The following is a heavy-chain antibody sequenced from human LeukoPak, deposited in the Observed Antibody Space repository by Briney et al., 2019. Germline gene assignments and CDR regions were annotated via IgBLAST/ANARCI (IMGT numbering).Heavy chain of an antibody. V-gene: IGHV1-69*04. CDR3: ARTGLGAVAGTFLSKRTNWFDP. J-gene: IGHJ5*02. CDR2: IIPILGMA. CDR1: VVTFSGYA. D-gene: IGHD6-19*01. Sequence: SANVSCKASVVTFSGYAISSVRQAPGPGRKWLGRIIPILGMANYAQKFQGRVTITAAKSTSTAYMELSSLRSEDTAVYYCARTGLGAVAGTFLSKRTNWFDPWGQGTLVTVSS.